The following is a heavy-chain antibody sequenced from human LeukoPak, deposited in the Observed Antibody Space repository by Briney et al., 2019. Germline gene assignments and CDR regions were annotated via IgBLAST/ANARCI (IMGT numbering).Heavy chain of an antibody. CDR2: IKQDGSEK. D-gene: IGHD5-18*01. Sequence: GGSLRLSCAASGFTFSSYWMSWVRQAPGKWLEWVANIKQDGSEKYCVDSVKCRFTISRYNAKNSLYLQMNSLRAEDTAVYYCARDAWIQLWLPHTYWGQGTLVTVSS. J-gene: IGHJ4*02. CDR1: GFTFSSYW. CDR3: ARDAWIQLWLPHTY. V-gene: IGHV3-7*01.